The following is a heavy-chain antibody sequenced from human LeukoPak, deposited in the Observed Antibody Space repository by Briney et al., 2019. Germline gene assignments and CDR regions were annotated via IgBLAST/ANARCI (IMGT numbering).Heavy chain of an antibody. Sequence: PSETLSLTCTVSGGSISSSSYYWGWIRQPPGKGLEWIGSIYYSGSTYYNPSLKSRVTISVDTSKNQFSLKLSSVTAADTAVYYCAREPLRGSYRMKNFDYWGQGTLVTVSS. CDR2: IYYSGST. J-gene: IGHJ4*02. V-gene: IGHV4-39*07. D-gene: IGHD1-26*01. CDR1: GGSISSSSYY. CDR3: AREPLRGSYRMKNFDY.